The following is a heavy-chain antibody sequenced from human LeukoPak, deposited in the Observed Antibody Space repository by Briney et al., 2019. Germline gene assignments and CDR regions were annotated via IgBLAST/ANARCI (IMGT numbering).Heavy chain of an antibody. CDR3: AKDRATMVPGVIQTPPGTWGDY. CDR1: GYTFTSYG. J-gene: IGHJ4*02. D-gene: IGHD3-10*01. CDR2: ISAYNGNT. V-gene: IGHV1-18*01. Sequence: ASVKVSCKASGYTFTSYGISWVRQAPGQGLEWMGWISAYNGNTNYAQKLQGRVTMTTDTSTSTAYMELRSLRSDDTAVYYCAKDRATMVPGVIQTPPGTWGDYWGQGTLVTVSS.